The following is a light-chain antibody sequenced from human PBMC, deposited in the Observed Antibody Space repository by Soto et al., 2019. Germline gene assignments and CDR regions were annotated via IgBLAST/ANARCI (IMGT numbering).Light chain of an antibody. CDR2: GGS. CDR1: QRVSGSS. J-gene: IGKJ2*01. CDR3: QQYGNSPS. Sequence: IVLTQSPGTLSLSPGDRATLSYRASQRVSGSSLAWYQQKPGQAPRLLIYGGSNRATGVPDRFSGSGSGADFTLTISRLEPEDFAVYHCQQYGNSPSFGQGTKLEIK. V-gene: IGKV3-20*01.